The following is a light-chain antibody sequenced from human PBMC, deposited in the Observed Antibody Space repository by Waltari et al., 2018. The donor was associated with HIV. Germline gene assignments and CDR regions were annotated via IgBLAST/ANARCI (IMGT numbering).Light chain of an antibody. J-gene: IGKJ4*01. CDR1: QSVSNK. CDR2: DAS. CDR3: QQYNNWLT. Sequence: IVMTQSPATLSVSPGARATLSCRASQSVSNKLAWYQQKPGQAPRLLMDDASTRVTGIPARFSGSGPGTDFTLTISSLQSGDFAIYYCQQYNNWLTFGGGTKVEIK. V-gene: IGKV3-15*01.